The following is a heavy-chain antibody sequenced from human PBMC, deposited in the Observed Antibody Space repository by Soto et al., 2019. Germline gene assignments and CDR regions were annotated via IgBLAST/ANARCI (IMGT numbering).Heavy chain of an antibody. D-gene: IGHD3-3*02. CDR3: AKVSIFGVVKLGYFDY. CDR2: ISGSGGST. Sequence: GGSLRLSCAASGFTFSSYAMSWVRQAPGKGLEWVSAISGSGGSTYYADSVKGRFTISRDNSKNTLYLQMNSLRAEDTAVYYCAKVSIFGVVKLGYFDYWGQGTLVTVSS. V-gene: IGHV3-23*01. CDR1: GFTFSSYA. J-gene: IGHJ4*02.